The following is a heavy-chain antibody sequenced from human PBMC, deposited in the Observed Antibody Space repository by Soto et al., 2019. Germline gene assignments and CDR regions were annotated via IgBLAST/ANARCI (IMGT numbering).Heavy chain of an antibody. CDR1: GYSFTSYW. J-gene: IGHJ4*02. D-gene: IGHD3-9*01. Sequence: PGDSLKISCKGSGYSFTSYWIGWVLQMPGKGLEWMGIIYPGDSDTRYSPSFQGQVTISADKSISTAYLQWSSLQPSDTAMKYCARGKCDILPGYPYSGDYWGQGSL. CDR3: ARGKCDILPGYPYSGDY. CDR2: IYPGDSDT. V-gene: IGHV5-51*01.